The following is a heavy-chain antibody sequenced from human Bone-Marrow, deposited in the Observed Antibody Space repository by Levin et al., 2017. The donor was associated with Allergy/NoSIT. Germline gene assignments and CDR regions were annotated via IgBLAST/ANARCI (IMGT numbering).Heavy chain of an antibody. J-gene: IGHJ4*02. V-gene: IGHV4-61*01. CDR1: GVSVNGASYY. CDR3: ARDYTYGSGLDY. D-gene: IGHD3-10*01. Sequence: NASETLSLTCIVSGVSVNGASYYWSWIRQPPGKGLEWIGYVHRSGSTNYNASLKSRVTISLDTSKNQFSLRLNSVTAADTAVYYCARDYTYGSGLDYWGQGTLVTVSS. CDR2: VHRSGST.